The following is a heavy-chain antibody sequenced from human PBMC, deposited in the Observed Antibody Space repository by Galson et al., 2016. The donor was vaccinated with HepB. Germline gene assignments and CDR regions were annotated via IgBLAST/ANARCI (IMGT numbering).Heavy chain of an antibody. CDR1: GYTFNNYG. Sequence: QSGAEVKRPGASVKVSCKASGYTFNNYGITWVRQAPGQGLEWMGWISVYSGNTNYAQKLQGRVTMTTDTSTSTAYMELRSLRSDDTAVYYCARLVGSTIFGVVITPYYFDYWGQGTLVTVSS. D-gene: IGHD3-3*02. V-gene: IGHV1-18*01. CDR3: ARLVGSTIFGVVITPYYFDY. J-gene: IGHJ4*02. CDR2: ISVYSGNT.